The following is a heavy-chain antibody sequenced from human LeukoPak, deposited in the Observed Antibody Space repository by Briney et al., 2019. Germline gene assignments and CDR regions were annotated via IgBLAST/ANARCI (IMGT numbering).Heavy chain of an antibody. D-gene: IGHD6-13*01. V-gene: IGHV3-23*01. Sequence: PGGSLRLSCAASGFTFSSYAMSWVRRAPGKGLEWVSAISGSGGSTYYADSVKGRFTISRDNSKNTLYLQMNSLRAEDTAVYYCATGGIYTGDWFDPWGQGTLVTVSS. CDR1: GFTFSSYA. J-gene: IGHJ5*02. CDR2: ISGSGGST. CDR3: ATGGIYTGDWFDP.